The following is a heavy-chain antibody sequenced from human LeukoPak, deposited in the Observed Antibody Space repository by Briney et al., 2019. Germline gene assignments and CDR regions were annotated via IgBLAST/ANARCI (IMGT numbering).Heavy chain of an antibody. CDR1: GFTLINSA. J-gene: IGHJ4*02. V-gene: IGHV3-23*01. CDR3: SRERRDYYASGAYAYPFEY. Sequence: PGECLRLSCAVPGFTLINSAMASVRQGRGRGVGWDQTFNGYGDTAYYADVVKARFTICRDNSKNTRSLQRNSLRAEDTAMYYCSRERRDYYASGAYAYPFEYWGQGTRVAVSS. CDR2: FNGYGDTA. D-gene: IGHD3-10*01.